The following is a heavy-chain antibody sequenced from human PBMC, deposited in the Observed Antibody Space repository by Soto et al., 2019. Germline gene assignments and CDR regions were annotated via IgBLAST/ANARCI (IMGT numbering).Heavy chain of an antibody. D-gene: IGHD3-3*01. CDR1: GGSISSSNL. CDR2: IYHSGST. Sequence: SETLSLTCAVSGGSISSSNLWSCVRQPPGKGPEWIGEIYHSGSTNYNPSLKSRVTISVDKSKNQFSLKLSSVTAADTAVYYCARGVPKPYYDFWSGYSTIDYWGQGTLVTVSS. J-gene: IGHJ4*02. CDR3: ARGVPKPYYDFWSGYSTIDY. V-gene: IGHV4-4*02.